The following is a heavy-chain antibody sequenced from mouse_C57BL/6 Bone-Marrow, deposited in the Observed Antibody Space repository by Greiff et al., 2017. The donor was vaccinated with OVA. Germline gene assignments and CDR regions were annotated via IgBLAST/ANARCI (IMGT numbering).Heavy chain of an antibody. CDR1: GFTFSDYY. CDR3: ARLTGTNYYAMDY. Sequence: DVKLVESGGGLVQPGGSLKLSCAASGFTFSDYYMYWVRQTPEKRLEWVAYISNGGGSTYYPDTVKGRFTISRDNAKNTLYLQMSRLKSEDTAMYYCARLTGTNYYAMDYWGQGTSVTVSS. D-gene: IGHD4-1*01. V-gene: IGHV5-12*01. J-gene: IGHJ4*01. CDR2: ISNGGGST.